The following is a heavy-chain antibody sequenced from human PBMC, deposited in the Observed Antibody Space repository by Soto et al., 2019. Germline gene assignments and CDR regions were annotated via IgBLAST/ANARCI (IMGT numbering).Heavy chain of an antibody. CDR1: GYTFTSYA. J-gene: IGHJ6*02. V-gene: IGHV1-3*01. CDR2: INAGNGNT. Sequence: ASVKVSCKASGYTFTSYAMHWVRQAPGQRLEWMGWINAGNGNTKYSQKFQGRVTITRDTSASTAYMGLSSLRSEDTAVYYCARVGGSYYYYGMDVWGQGTTVTVSS. D-gene: IGHD1-26*01. CDR3: ARVGGSYYYYGMDV.